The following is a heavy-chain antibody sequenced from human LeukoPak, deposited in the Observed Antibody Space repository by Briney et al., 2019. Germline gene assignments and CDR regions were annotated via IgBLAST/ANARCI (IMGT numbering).Heavy chain of an antibody. J-gene: IGHJ4*02. CDR1: GGTFSSYA. Sequence: SVKVSCKAPGGTFSSYAISWVRQAPGQGLEWMGRIIPILGIANYAQKFQGRVTITADKSTSTAYMELSSLRSEDTAVYYCARERRDSNYFDYWGQGTLVTVSS. CDR3: ARERRDSNYFDY. CDR2: IIPILGIA. V-gene: IGHV1-69*04. D-gene: IGHD2-15*01.